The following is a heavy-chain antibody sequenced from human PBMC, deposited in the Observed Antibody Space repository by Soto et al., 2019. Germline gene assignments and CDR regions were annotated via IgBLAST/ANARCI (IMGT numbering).Heavy chain of an antibody. D-gene: IGHD2-2*01. J-gene: IGHJ4*02. CDR2: IFSSGST. Sequence: QVQLQESGPGLVKPSETLSLTCTVSGDYISSFYWTWIRQPPGKGLEWVGYIFSSGSTNYNPSLKSRVTISVDTSENQFSLKLTSVTAADTAVYYCARVGYCSSTPCWPIGYFEYWGQGTLVTVSS. V-gene: IGHV4-59*01. CDR1: GDYISSFY. CDR3: ARVGYCSSTPCWPIGYFEY.